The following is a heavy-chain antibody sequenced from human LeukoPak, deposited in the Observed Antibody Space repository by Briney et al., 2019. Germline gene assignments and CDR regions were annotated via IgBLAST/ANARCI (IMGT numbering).Heavy chain of an antibody. D-gene: IGHD1-26*01. CDR2: ISGSGGST. V-gene: IGHV3-23*01. Sequence: GGSLRLSCAASGFTFSSYAMSWVRQAPGKGLEWVSAISGSGGSTYYADTVKGRFTISRDNSKNTLYLQMNSLRAEDTAVYYCAKDSTRYSGSYGSFDVWGQGTMVTVSS. CDR3: AKDSTRYSGSYGSFDV. CDR1: GFTFSSYA. J-gene: IGHJ3*01.